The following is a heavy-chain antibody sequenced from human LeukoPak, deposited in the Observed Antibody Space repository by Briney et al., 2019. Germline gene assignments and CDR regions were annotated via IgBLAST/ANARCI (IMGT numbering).Heavy chain of an antibody. CDR2: ISGSGGST. Sequence: PGGSLRLSCAASGFTFSSYAMSWVRQAPGKGLEWVSAISGSGGSTYYADSVKGRLTISRDNSKNTLYLQMNSLRAEDTAVYYCAKDLTYYGSGSYYYYYYGMDVWGQGTTVTVSS. CDR1: GFTFSSYA. V-gene: IGHV3-23*01. CDR3: AKDLTYYGSGSYYYYYYGMDV. J-gene: IGHJ6*02. D-gene: IGHD3-10*01.